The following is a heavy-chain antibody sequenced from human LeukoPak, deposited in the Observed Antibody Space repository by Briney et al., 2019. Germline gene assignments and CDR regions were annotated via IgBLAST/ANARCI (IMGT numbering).Heavy chain of an antibody. CDR3: ARAATYYYDSSGYYDSYTFDI. Sequence: AETLSLTCTVSGGSISTFNYYWGWIRQPPGKGLEWIGYIYYSGSTNYNPSLKSRVTISVDTSKNQFSLKLSSVTAADTAVYYCARAATYYYDSSGYYDSYTFDIWGQGTMVTVSS. V-gene: IGHV4-61*05. CDR1: GGSISTFNYY. CDR2: IYYSGST. J-gene: IGHJ3*02. D-gene: IGHD3-22*01.